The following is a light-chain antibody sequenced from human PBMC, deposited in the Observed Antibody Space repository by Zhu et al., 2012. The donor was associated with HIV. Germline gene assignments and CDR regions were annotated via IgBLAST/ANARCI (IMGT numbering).Light chain of an antibody. V-gene: IGKV3-15*01. J-gene: IGKJ4*01. CDR1: QNVNTN. CDR3: QQLTNYLLT. CDR2: GAS. Sequence: EIVMTQSPATLSVSPGERATLSCWASQNVNTNLAWYQLKPGQAPRLLIYGASTRAAGVPARFSGSGSGAEFTLTISSLQPEDFATYYCQQLTNYLLTFGGGTKVEIK.